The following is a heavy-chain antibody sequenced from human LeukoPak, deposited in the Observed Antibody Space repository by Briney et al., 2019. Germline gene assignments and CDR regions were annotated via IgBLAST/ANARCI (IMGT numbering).Heavy chain of an antibody. V-gene: IGHV3-15*01. CDR3: TTNDAFDI. Sequence: GGSLRLSCVASGFTFSNAWMNWVRQAPGKGLERVGRIKTKADVGTVDYTAPVKGRFTISRDDSKNTLYLQMSSLKTEDTALYYCTTNDAFDIWGQGTMVTVSS. CDR2: IKTKADVGTV. CDR1: GFTFSNAW. J-gene: IGHJ3*02.